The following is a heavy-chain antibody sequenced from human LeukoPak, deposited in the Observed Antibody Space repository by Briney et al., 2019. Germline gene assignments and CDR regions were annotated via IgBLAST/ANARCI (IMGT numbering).Heavy chain of an antibody. CDR1: GGSFSGYY. J-gene: IGHJ4*02. D-gene: IGHD1-26*01. V-gene: IGHV4-34*01. CDR3: GRTPGLHSGSYSYDY. CDR2: INHSGST. Sequence: SETLSLTCAVYGGSFSGYYWSWIRQPPGKGLEWIGEINHSGSTNYNPSLKSRVTISVDTSKNQFSLKLSSVTAADTAVYYCGRTPGLHSGSYSYDYWGQGTLVTVSS.